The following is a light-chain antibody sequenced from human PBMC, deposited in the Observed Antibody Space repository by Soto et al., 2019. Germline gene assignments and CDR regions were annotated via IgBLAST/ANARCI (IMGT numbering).Light chain of an antibody. J-gene: IGKJ1*01. Sequence: EIVFTQSPGTLSFSPGEGATLSCRASQSVTSNFLAWYQQKPGQAPRLLIFGASSRATGIPDKFSGSGSGTDFTLTISRLEPDDFAVYYCQHYGSSSWTFGQGTKV. CDR1: QSVTSNF. CDR2: GAS. CDR3: QHYGSSSWT. V-gene: IGKV3-20*01.